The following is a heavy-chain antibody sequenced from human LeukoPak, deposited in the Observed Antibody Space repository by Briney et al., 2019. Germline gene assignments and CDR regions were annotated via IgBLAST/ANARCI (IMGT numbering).Heavy chain of an antibody. D-gene: IGHD3-9*01. J-gene: IGHJ4*02. CDR3: ARHCRGYGILTGSSSSLYYFDY. V-gene: IGHV4-39*01. Sequence: SETLSLTCTVPNGSISSSSHYWGWIRQPPGKGLEWIGSIYYSGSTYYNPSLKSRVTIFVDTSKNQFSLKLSSVTAADTAVYYCARHCRGYGILTGSSSSLYYFDYWGQGTLVTVSS. CDR2: IYYSGST. CDR1: NGSISSSSHY.